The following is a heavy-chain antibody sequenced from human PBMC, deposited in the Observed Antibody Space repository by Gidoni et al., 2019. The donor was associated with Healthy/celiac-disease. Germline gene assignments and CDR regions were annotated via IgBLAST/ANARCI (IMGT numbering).Heavy chain of an antibody. CDR3: AKGKEYSSSSGAFDI. CDR2: ISWNSGSI. Sequence: EVQLVESGGGLVQPGRSLRLSCAASGFTFDDYAMHWVRQAPGKGLDWVSGISWNSGSIGYADSVKGRFTISRDNAKNSLYLQMNSLRAEDTALYYCAKGKEYSSSSGAFDIWGQGTMVTVSS. D-gene: IGHD6-6*01. V-gene: IGHV3-9*01. J-gene: IGHJ3*02. CDR1: GFTFDDYA.